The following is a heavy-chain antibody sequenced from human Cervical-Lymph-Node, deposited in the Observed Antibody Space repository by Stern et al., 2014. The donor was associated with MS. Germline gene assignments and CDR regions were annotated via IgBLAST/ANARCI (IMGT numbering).Heavy chain of an antibody. CDR3: GAYCGGDCYWGWFET. CDR1: GGSFSDNA. Sequence: VQLVQSGAEVKKPGSSVKVSCKASGGSFSDNAFSWVRQAPGQGLEWMGGIIPRFGAADYAQNFQGRVTITADESTVTVYMELSSLRSEDTAVYARGAYCGGDCYWGWFETWGQGTLVTVPS. V-gene: IGHV1-69*12. J-gene: IGHJ5*02. D-gene: IGHD2-21*02. CDR2: IIPRFGAA.